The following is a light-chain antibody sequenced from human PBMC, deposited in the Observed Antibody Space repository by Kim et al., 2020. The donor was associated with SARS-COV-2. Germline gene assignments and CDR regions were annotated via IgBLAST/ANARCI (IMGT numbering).Light chain of an antibody. CDR3: NSRDSSGTQLAV. J-gene: IGLJ1*01. V-gene: IGLV3-19*01. Sequence: GQTVRITCQGDSLRPYYASWHQQRPGKAPVLVIYAENNRPSGIPARFSGSRSGNTATLTITGAQADDEADYYCNSRDSSGTQLAVFGTGTKVTVL. CDR2: AEN. CDR1: SLRPYY.